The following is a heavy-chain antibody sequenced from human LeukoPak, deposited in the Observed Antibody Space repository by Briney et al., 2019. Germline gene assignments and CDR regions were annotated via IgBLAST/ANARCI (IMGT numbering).Heavy chain of an antibody. CDR1: GYTFTSYG. CDR2: ISAYNGNT. V-gene: IGHV1-18*01. J-gene: IGHJ4*02. D-gene: IGHD3-10*01. CDR3: ASIVRGLLGEYYFEY. Sequence: ASVKVSCKASGYTFTSYGISWVRQAPGRGLEWMGWISAYNGNTNYAQKLQGRVTMTTDTSTSTAYMELRSLRSDDTAVYYCASIVRGLLGEYYFEYWGQGTLVTVSS.